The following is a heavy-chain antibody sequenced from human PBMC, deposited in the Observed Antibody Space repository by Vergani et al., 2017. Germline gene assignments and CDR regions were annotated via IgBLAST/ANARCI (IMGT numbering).Heavy chain of an antibody. CDR3: AKHFRGWAIDY. V-gene: IGHV3-30*02. J-gene: IGHJ4*02. CDR2: IQFDGSNE. D-gene: IGHD3-16*01. CDR1: GFTLSNDD. Sequence: QVQLVESGGGVVQRGGSLRLSCATSGFTLSNDDMKWIRQGPGKGLEFVAFIQFDGSNEEDEHSVKGRFTLSRDFSKNTLYLQMNNLRTDDTATYYCAKHFRGWAIDYWGQETQVIVSS.